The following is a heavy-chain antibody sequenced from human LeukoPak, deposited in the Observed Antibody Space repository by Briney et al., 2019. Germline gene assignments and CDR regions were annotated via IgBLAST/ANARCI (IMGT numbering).Heavy chain of an antibody. V-gene: IGHV4-59*01. CDR1: GGSISSYC. J-gene: IGHJ4*02. Sequence: SETLSLTCTVSGGSISSYCWTWIRQPPGKGQEWIGYIYYSGSTSYNPSLKSRVTISVDTSKNQFSLKLSSVTAADTAVYYCARCGYGDYVWGQGTLVTVSS. D-gene: IGHD4-17*01. CDR3: ARCGYGDYV. CDR2: IYYSGST.